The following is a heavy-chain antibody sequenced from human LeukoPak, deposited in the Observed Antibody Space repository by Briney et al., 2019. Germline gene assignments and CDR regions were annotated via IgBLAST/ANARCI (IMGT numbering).Heavy chain of an antibody. CDR1: GYTFTGYY. CDR3: ARKPTSAEYFQH. J-gene: IGHJ1*01. D-gene: IGHD6-6*01. V-gene: IGHV1-24*01. CDR2: FDPEDGET. Sequence: ASVKVSCKASGYTFTGYYMHWVRQAPGKGLEWMGGFDPEDGETIYAQKFQGRVTMTEDTSTDTAYMELSSLRSEDTAVYYCARKPTSAEYFQHWGQGTLVTVSS.